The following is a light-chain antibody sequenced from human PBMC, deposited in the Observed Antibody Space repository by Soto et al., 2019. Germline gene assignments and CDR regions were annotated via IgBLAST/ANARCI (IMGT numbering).Light chain of an antibody. CDR1: QSVASN. J-gene: IGKJ1*01. V-gene: IGKV3-15*01. Sequence: EIVMAQSPATLSVSPGERATLSCRASQSVASNLAWYQQKPGQAPRLLIYGAFTRATDIPARFSGSGSGTEFTLTISSLQSEDFAVYYCQQYNNWPPWTFGQGTKV. CDR3: QQYNNWPPWT. CDR2: GAF.